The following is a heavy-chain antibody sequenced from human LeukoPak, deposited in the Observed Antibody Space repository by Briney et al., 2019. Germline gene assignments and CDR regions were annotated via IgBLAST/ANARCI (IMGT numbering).Heavy chain of an antibody. Sequence: SVKVSCKASGGTLISYAISWVGQAPGQGLEWMGGMIHIFGTENYAQKFQGRVTITRDTSASTAYMELSSLRSEDTAVYYCASSHGDYYYYGMDVWGKGTTLTVSS. J-gene: IGHJ6*04. CDR1: GGTLISYA. D-gene: IGHD4-17*01. V-gene: IGHV1-69*05. CDR2: MIHIFGTE. CDR3: ASSHGDYYYYGMDV.